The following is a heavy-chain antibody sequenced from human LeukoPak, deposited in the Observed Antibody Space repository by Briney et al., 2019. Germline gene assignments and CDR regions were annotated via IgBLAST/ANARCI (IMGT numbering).Heavy chain of an antibody. V-gene: IGHV3-48*04. Sequence: GGSLRLSCAASGFTFSTYPMNWVRQAPGKGLEWVSYISSSSSTIYYADSVKGRFTISRDNAKNSLYLQMNSLRAEDTAVYYCAREYYDILTGPSWGFDYWGQGILVTVSS. CDR1: GFTFSTYP. D-gene: IGHD3-9*01. J-gene: IGHJ4*02. CDR2: ISSSSSTI. CDR3: AREYYDILTGPSWGFDY.